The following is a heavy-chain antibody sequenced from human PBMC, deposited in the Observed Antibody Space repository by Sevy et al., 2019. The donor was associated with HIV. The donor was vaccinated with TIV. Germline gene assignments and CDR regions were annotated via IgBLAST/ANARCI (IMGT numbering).Heavy chain of an antibody. Sequence: GGSLRLSCAASGFTFSSYGMHWVRQAPGKGLEWVAVIWYDGSNKYYADSVKGRFTLTRDNSKNTLYMQMNSLRAEDTAVYYCARDLYCSSTSCYMYYDFWSGYYSYYYYGMDVWGQGTTVTVSS. J-gene: IGHJ6*02. CDR3: ARDLYCSSTSCYMYYDFWSGYYSYYYYGMDV. CDR1: GFTFSSYG. CDR2: IWYDGSNK. V-gene: IGHV3-33*01. D-gene: IGHD3-3*01.